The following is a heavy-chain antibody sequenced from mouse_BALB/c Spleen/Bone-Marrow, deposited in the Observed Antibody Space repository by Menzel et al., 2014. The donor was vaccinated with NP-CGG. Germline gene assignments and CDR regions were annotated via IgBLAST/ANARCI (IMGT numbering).Heavy chain of an antibody. D-gene: IGHD2-3*01. J-gene: IGHJ2*01. CDR1: GYTFTSYW. CDR2: IYPGDGGT. Sequence: VKLVESGAELARPGASVKLSCKASGYTFTSYWMQWVKLRPGQGLEWIGAIYPGDGGTRYTQKFKGKATLTADKSSSTAYMQLSSLASEDSAVYYCARWRYYFDYWGQGTTLTVSS. CDR3: ARWRYYFDY. V-gene: IGHV1-87*01.